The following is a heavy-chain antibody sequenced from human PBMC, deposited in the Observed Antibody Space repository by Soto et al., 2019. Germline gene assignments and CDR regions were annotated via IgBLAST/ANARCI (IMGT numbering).Heavy chain of an antibody. CDR2: ISWNSGSI. V-gene: IGHV3-9*01. D-gene: IGHD3-9*01. J-gene: IGHJ5*02. CDR3: AKDPHYDILTHPNWFDP. Sequence: PGGSLRLSCAASGFTFDDYAMHWVRQAPGKGLEWVSGISWNSGSIGYADSVKGRFTISRDNAKNSLYLQMNSLRAEDTALYYCAKDPHYDILTHPNWFDPWGQGTLVTVSS. CDR1: GFTFDDYA.